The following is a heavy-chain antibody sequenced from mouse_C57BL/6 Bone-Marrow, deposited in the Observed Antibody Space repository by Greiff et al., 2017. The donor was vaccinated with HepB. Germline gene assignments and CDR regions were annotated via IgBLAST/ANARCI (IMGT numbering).Heavy chain of an antibody. D-gene: IGHD1-1*01. CDR3: TRDLGYYGSGAY. V-gene: IGHV5-9-1*02. CDR1: GFTFSSYA. CDR2: ISSGGDYI. J-gene: IGHJ3*01. Sequence: KLMESGEGLVKPGGSLKLSCAASGFTFSSYAMSWVRQTPEKRLEWVAYISSGGDYIYYADTVKGRFTISRDNARNTLYLQMSSLKSEDTAMYYCTRDLGYYGSGAYWGQGTLVTVSA.